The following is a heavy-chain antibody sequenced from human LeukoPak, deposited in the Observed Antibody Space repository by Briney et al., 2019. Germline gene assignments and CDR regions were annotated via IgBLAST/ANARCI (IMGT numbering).Heavy chain of an antibody. Sequence: GGSLRLSCAASGFTFSSYAMSWVRQAPGKGLEWVSVITGSGGSTYYADSVKGRFTISRDNGKNTLHLQMHSLRAEDTAVYYCAKGRSIAPWYGVDVWGQGTTVTVSS. J-gene: IGHJ6*02. CDR3: AKGRSIAPWYGVDV. V-gene: IGHV3-23*01. CDR1: GFTFSSYA. CDR2: ITGSGGST. D-gene: IGHD6-6*01.